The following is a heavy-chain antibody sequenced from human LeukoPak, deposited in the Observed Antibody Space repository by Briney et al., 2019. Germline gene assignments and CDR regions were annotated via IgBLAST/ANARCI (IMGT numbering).Heavy chain of an antibody. CDR1: GGSISSYY. J-gene: IGHJ4*02. D-gene: IGHD1-14*01. Sequence: PSETLSLTCTVSGGSISSYYWSWIRQPPGKGLEWIGYIYYSGSTNYNPSLKSRVTISVDTSKNQFSLKLSSVTSADTAVYYCARAVSLPRYPRPLDYWGQGTLVTVSS. CDR2: IYYSGST. V-gene: IGHV4-59*01. CDR3: ARAVSLPRYPRPLDY.